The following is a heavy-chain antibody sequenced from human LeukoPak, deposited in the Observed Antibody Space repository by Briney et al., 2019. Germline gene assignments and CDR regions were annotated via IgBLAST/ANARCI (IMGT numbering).Heavy chain of an antibody. D-gene: IGHD2-15*01. CDR2: INHSGST. CDR3: ARGVDFDY. CDR1: GFTFSSYA. Sequence: GSLRLSCAASGFTFSSYAMSWVRQAPGKGLEWIGEINHSGSTNYNPSLKSRVTISVDTSKNQFSLKLSSVTAADTAVYYCARGVDFDYWGQGTLVTVSS. J-gene: IGHJ4*02. V-gene: IGHV4-34*01.